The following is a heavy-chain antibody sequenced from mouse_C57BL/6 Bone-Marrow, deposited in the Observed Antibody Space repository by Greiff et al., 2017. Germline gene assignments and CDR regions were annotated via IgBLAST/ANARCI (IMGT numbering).Heavy chain of an antibody. J-gene: IGHJ3*01. CDR3: TNLLREAY. D-gene: IGHD1-1*01. CDR1: GFNIKDDY. CDR2: IDPENGDT. Sequence: VQLQQSGAELVRPGASVKLSCTASGFNIKDDYMHWVKQRPEQGLEWIGWIDPENGDTEYASQFQGKATITADTSSNTAYLQLSSLTSEDTAVYYCTNLLREAYWGQGTLVTVSA. V-gene: IGHV14-4*01.